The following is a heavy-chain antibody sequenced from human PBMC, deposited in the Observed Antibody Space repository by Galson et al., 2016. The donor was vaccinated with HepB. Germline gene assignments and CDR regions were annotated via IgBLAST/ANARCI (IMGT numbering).Heavy chain of an antibody. D-gene: IGHD1-1*01. J-gene: IGHJ1*01. V-gene: IGHV6-1*01. Sequence: CAISGDSVSSNTASWNWIRQSPSRGLERLGRTFYRSNWQNDYAESVKSRITINPDTSKNQFSLQLNPVTPEDAAVYYCARSHLLGRGFGWWGQGTLVTVSS. CDR2: TFYRSNWQN. CDR3: ARSHLLGRGFGW. CDR1: GDSVSSNTAS.